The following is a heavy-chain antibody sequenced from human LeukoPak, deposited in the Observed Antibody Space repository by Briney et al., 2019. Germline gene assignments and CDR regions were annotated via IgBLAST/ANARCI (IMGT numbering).Heavy chain of an antibody. CDR1: GGSISSGGYY. CDR3: ARGARQVSSSSWYGPHYYYYGMDV. CDR2: IYYSGST. Sequence: SETLSLTCTVSGGSISSGGYYWSWIRQHPGKGLEWIGYIYYSGSTYYNPSFKSRVTISVDTSKNQFSLKLSSVTAADTAVYYCARGARQVSSSSWYGPHYYYYGMDVWGQGTTVTVSS. V-gene: IGHV4-31*03. J-gene: IGHJ6*02. D-gene: IGHD6-13*01.